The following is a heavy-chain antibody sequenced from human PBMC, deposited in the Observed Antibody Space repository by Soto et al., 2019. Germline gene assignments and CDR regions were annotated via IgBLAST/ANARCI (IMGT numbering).Heavy chain of an antibody. Sequence: GGSLRLSCAASGFTFSSYWMSWVRQAPGKGLEWVANIKQDGSEKYYVGSVKGRFTITRDNAKNSLYLQMNSLRAEDTAVYYCAREGGLLWFGEPYYFDYWGQGTLVTVSS. J-gene: IGHJ4*02. CDR1: GFTFSSYW. V-gene: IGHV3-7*03. CDR3: AREGGLLWFGEPYYFDY. CDR2: IKQDGSEK. D-gene: IGHD3-10*01.